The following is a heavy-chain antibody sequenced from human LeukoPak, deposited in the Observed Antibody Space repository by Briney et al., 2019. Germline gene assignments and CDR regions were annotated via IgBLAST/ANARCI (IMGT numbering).Heavy chain of an antibody. CDR2: ILYDGSNK. V-gene: IGHV3-30*03. CDR1: GFTFRSYV. J-gene: IGHJ6*02. Sequence: GGPLRLSCAASGFTFRSYVMHWVRQAPGKGLEWVAVILYDGSNKYHADSVKGRFTISRDNSKNMLYLQMNSLRAEDTAVYYCARGMVRGVYYYYYGMDVWGQGTTVTVSS. D-gene: IGHD3-10*01. CDR3: ARGMVRGVYYYYYGMDV.